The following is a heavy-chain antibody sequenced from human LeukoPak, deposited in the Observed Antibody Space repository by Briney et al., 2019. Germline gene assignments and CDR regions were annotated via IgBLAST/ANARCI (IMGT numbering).Heavy chain of an antibody. J-gene: IGHJ3*02. Sequence: PGGPLRLSCAASGFTFSSYAMSWVRQAPGKGLEWVSAISGSGGSTYYADSVKGRFTISRDNSKNTLYLQMNSLRAEDTAVYYCAKDPEIVVVTAILPFDIWGQGTMVTVSS. V-gene: IGHV3-23*01. CDR3: AKDPEIVVVTAILPFDI. CDR2: ISGSGGST. CDR1: GFTFSSYA. D-gene: IGHD2-21*02.